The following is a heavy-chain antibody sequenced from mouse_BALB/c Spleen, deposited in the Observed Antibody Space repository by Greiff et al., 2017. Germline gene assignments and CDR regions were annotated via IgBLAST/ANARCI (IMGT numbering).Heavy chain of an antibody. V-gene: IGHV5-4*02. CDR1: GFTFSDYY. D-gene: IGHD2-4*01. Sequence: EVQGVESGGGLVKPGGSLKLSCAASGFTFSDYYMYWVRQTPEKRLEWVATISDGGSYTYYPDSVKGRFTISRDNAKNNLYLQMSSLKSEDTAMYYCARATPYDYDPGFDYWGQGTTLTVSS. CDR2: ISDGGSYT. CDR3: ARATPYDYDPGFDY. J-gene: IGHJ2*01.